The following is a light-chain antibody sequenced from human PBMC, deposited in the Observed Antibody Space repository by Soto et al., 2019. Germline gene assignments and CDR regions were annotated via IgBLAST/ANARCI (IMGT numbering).Light chain of an antibody. CDR2: GGS. J-gene: IGKJ1*01. CDR3: QQYSSSRT. V-gene: IGKV3-20*01. CDR1: QSVSSS. Sequence: DSVLTQSPATLSLSPGERATLSFRASQSVSSSLAWYQQKPGQAPRLLIYGGSSRATGIPVRFSGSGSETDFTLTITRLEPEDFAVYYCQQYSSSRTFGQGTKVDNK.